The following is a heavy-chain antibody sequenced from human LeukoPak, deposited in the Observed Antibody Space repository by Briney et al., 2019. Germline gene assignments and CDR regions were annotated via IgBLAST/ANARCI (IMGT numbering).Heavy chain of an antibody. J-gene: IGHJ4*02. CDR3: ARGLYTSSAYYFDY. Sequence: GESLKISCKGSGYSFTSYRITWVRQMPGKGLEWMGRIDPSDSYTNYSPSFQGHVTISADKSNSTAYLQWSSLKASDTAMYYCARGLYTSSAYYFDYWGQGTLVTVSS. V-gene: IGHV5-10-1*01. D-gene: IGHD6-13*01. CDR1: GYSFTSYR. CDR2: IDPSDSYT.